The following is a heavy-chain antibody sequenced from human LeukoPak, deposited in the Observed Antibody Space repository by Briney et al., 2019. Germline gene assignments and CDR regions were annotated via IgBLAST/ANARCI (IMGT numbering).Heavy chain of an antibody. CDR1: GYTFTSYG. CDR3: ARAGGYGEALDY. V-gene: IGHV1-18*04. CDR2: ISAYNGNT. Sequence: ASVKVSCKASGYTFTSYGISWVRQAPGQGLEWMGWISAYNGNTNYAQKLQGRVTMTTDTSTNTAYMDLRSLRSDDPAVYYCARAGGYGEALDYWGQGTLVTVSS. D-gene: IGHD3-10*01. J-gene: IGHJ4*02.